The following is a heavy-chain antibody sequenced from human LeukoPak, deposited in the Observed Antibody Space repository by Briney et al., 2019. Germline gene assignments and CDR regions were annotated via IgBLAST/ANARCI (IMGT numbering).Heavy chain of an antibody. J-gene: IGHJ4*02. V-gene: IGHV1-2*02. CDR3: ARDGKQWLDRNY. CDR1: GYTFTSYD. D-gene: IGHD6-19*01. Sequence: ASVKVSCKASGYTFTSYDINWVRQAPGQGLEWMGWINPNSGGTNYAQKFQGRVTMTRDTSISTAYMELSRLRSDDTAVYYCARDGKQWLDRNYWGQGTLVTVSS. CDR2: INPNSGGT.